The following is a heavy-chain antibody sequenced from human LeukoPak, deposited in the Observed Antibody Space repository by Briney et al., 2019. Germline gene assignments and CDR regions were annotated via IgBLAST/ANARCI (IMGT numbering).Heavy chain of an antibody. D-gene: IGHD3-10*01. CDR2: MNPNSGNT. V-gene: IGHV1-8*03. Sequence: ASVKVSCKASGYTFTSYDIYWVRQATGPGREWMGWMNPNSGNTGYAQKFQGRVTITRNTSISTAYMELSSLRSEDTAVYYCVRGWVGGADAFDIWGQGTMVTVSS. J-gene: IGHJ3*02. CDR3: VRGWVGGADAFDI. CDR1: GYTFTSYD.